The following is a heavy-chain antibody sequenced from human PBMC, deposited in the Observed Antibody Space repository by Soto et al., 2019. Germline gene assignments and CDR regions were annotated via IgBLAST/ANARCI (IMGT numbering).Heavy chain of an antibody. CDR2: IYYSGST. V-gene: IGHV4-59*01. D-gene: IGHD1-26*01. Sequence: SETLSLTCTVSGGSISSYYCSWIRQPPGKGLEWIGYIYYSGSTNYNPSLKSRVTISVDTSKNQFYLKLSSVTAAYTAGYYCARIRSIVGGIDYWGQGTLVTVSS. J-gene: IGHJ4*02. CDR3: ARIRSIVGGIDY. CDR1: GGSISSYY.